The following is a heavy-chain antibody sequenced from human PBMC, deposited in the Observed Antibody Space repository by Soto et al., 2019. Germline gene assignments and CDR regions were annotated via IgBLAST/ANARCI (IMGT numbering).Heavy chain of an antibody. V-gene: IGHV1-18*01. CDR2: ISAYNGNT. CDR1: GYTFTSYG. CDR3: ARAPKYYYDSSGYYLYY. D-gene: IGHD3-22*01. J-gene: IGHJ4*02. Sequence: GASVKVSCTASGYTFTSYGISWVRQAPGQGLEWMGWISAYNGNTNYAQKLQGRVTMTTDTSTSTAYMELRSLRSDDTAVYYCARAPKYYYDSSGYYLYYWGQGTLVTVSS.